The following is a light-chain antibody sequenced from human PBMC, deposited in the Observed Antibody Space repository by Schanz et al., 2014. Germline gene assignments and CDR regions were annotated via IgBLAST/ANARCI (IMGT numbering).Light chain of an antibody. CDR1: QGISRF. CDR2: AAS. CDR3: QQYNSYSQT. J-gene: IGKJ2*01. Sequence: DIQMTQSPSSVSASVGDTVTLTCRASQGISRFLAWYQQKPGKAPKLLIYAASSLQSGVPSRFSGSGSVTEFTLTITSLQPDDFATYYCQQYNSYSQTFGQGTKLEIK. V-gene: IGKV1-12*01.